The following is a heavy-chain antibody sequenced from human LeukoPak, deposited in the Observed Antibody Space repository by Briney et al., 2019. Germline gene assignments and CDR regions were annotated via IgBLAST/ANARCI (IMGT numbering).Heavy chain of an antibody. Sequence: SGGSLGLSCAASGFTVSSNYMSWVRQAPGKGLEWVSVIYSGGSTYYADSVKGRFTISRDNSKNTLYLQMNSLRAEDTAVYYCASMYSGYDSFDYWGQGTLVTVSS. CDR1: GFTVSSNY. CDR3: ASMYSGYDSFDY. CDR2: IYSGGST. V-gene: IGHV3-53*01. J-gene: IGHJ4*02. D-gene: IGHD5-12*01.